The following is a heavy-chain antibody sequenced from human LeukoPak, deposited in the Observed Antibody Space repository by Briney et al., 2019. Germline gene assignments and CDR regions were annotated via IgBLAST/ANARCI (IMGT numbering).Heavy chain of an antibody. CDR2: IWYDGSNK. D-gene: IGHD3-22*01. CDR1: GFTFSSYG. CDR3: ARGTYYYDSSGYPTDY. Sequence: PGGSLRLSCAASGFTFSSYGMHWVRQAPGKGLEWVAVIWYDGSNKYYADSVKGRFTISRDNSKNTLYLQMNNLRAEDTAVYYCARGTYYYDSSGYPTDYWGQGTLVTVSS. J-gene: IGHJ4*02. V-gene: IGHV3-33*01.